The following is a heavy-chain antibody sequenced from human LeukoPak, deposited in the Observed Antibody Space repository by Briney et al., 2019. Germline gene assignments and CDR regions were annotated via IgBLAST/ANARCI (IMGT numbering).Heavy chain of an antibody. CDR2: ISSSSSYI. J-gene: IGHJ5*02. V-gene: IGHV3-21*04. CDR1: GFTFSSYA. D-gene: IGHD6-13*01. CDR3: VRDRSSSWGFDP. Sequence: NPGRSLRLSCAASGFTFSSYAMSWVRQAPGKGLEWVSSISSSSSYIYYADSMKGRFTISRDNAKNSLYLQMNSLRAEDTAIYYCVRDRSSSWGFDPWGQGTLVTVSS.